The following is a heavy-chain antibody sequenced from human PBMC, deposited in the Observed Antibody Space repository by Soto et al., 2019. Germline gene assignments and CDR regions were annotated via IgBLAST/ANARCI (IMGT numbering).Heavy chain of an antibody. J-gene: IGHJ4*02. D-gene: IGHD6-6*01. CDR3: ARSAARPSYYMDY. CDR1: GGTFSSYA. V-gene: IGHV1-69*13. Sequence: SVKVSCKASGGTFSSYAISWVRQAPGQGLEWMGGIIPIFGTANYAQKFQGRVTITADESTSTAYMELSSLRSEDTAVYYCARSAARPSYYMDYWGQGTLVTVSS. CDR2: IIPIFGTA.